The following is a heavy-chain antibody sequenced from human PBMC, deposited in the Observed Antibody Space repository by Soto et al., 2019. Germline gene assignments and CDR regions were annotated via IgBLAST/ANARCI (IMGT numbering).Heavy chain of an antibody. CDR3: ASPRENSSSYFFHS. Sequence: PSETLSLTCTVSGGSISNSDYYWGWIRQPPGKGLEWIGSIFYRGTTYYNPSLKSRVFIFVDTSKSQFSLKLNSVTAADTAVYYCASPRENSSSYFFHSWGRGTMVTVSS. CDR1: GGSISNSDYY. V-gene: IGHV4-39*01. D-gene: IGHD6-6*01. J-gene: IGHJ5*01. CDR2: IFYRGTT.